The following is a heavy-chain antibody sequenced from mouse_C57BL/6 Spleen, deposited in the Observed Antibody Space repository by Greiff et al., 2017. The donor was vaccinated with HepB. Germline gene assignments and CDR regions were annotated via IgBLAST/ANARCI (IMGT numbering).Heavy chain of an antibody. V-gene: IGHV7-3*01. J-gene: IGHJ3*01. Sequence: VQLVESGGGLVQPGGSLSLSCAASGFTFTDYYMSWVRQPPGKALEWLGFIRNKANGYTTEYSASVKGRFTISRDNSQSILYLQMNALRAEDSATCYCARYRDDGYYVFAYWGQGTLVTVSA. CDR2: IRNKANGYTT. D-gene: IGHD2-3*01. CDR3: ARYRDDGYYVFAY. CDR1: GFTFTDYY.